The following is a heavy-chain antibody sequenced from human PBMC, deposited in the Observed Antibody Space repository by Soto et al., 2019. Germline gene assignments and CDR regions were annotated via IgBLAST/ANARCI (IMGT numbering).Heavy chain of an antibody. D-gene: IGHD3-22*01. J-gene: IGHJ4*02. CDR1: GFTFTNAW. CDR2: IKSKTDCGTT. V-gene: IGHV3-15*07. CDR3: TTDSYSTIIIVRFDY. Sequence: PGGSLRLSCAASGFTFTNAWINWVRQAPGKGLEWVGRIKSKTDCGTTVYANPVKGSFAISRDVSNNLLFLKMNSLKIEDTAFYYCTTDSYSTIIIVRFDYWGQGTLVTVSS.